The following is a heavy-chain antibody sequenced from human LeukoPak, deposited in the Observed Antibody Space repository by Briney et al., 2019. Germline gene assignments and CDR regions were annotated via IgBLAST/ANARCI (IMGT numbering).Heavy chain of an antibody. D-gene: IGHD2-15*01. CDR2: INHSGST. CDR3: ARRWYPTVRAFDI. CDR1: GFTFSSYA. J-gene: IGHJ3*02. Sequence: PGGSLRLSCAASGFTFSSYAMSWIRQPPGKGLEWIGEINHSGSTNYNPSLKSRVTISVDTSKNQFSLKLSSVTAADTAVYYCARRWYPTVRAFDIWGQGTMVAVSS. V-gene: IGHV4-34*01.